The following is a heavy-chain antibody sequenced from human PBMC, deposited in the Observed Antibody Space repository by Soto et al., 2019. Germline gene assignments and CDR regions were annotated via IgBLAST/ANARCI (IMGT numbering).Heavy chain of an antibody. D-gene: IGHD5-12*01. Sequence: GESLKISCKGSGYSFTSYWIGWVRQMPGKGLEWKGIIYPGDSDTRYSPSFQGQVTISADKSISTAYLQWSSLKASDTAIFYCARQRVVATSDAFDIWGQGTMVTVSS. CDR3: ARQRVVATSDAFDI. V-gene: IGHV5-51*01. CDR1: GYSFTSYW. CDR2: IYPGDSDT. J-gene: IGHJ3*02.